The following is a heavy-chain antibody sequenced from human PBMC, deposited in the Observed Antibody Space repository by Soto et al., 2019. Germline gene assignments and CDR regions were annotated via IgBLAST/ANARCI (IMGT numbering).Heavy chain of an antibody. CDR2: IGGRGHST. CDR1: RFAFSSYA. J-gene: IGHJ5*02. D-gene: IGHD3-10*01. V-gene: IGHV3-23*01. CDR3: AKGLIGSGAYNWFDP. Sequence: EVQLLESGGGLVQPGGSLRLSCATSRFAFSSYAMSWVRQAPGKGLELVSAIGGRGHSTFYAVSVRGRFTISRDNSKNTLYLQMDRLRAEDTAFYYCAKGLIGSGAYNWFDPWGQGTLVTVSS.